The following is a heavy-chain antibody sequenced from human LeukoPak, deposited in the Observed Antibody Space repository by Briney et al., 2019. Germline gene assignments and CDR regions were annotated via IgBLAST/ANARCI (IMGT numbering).Heavy chain of an antibody. CDR3: ARLLRNIAAGVYYFDY. CDR1: GYSYTSYW. V-gene: IGHV5-51*01. CDR2: IYPGDSDT. D-gene: IGHD6-13*01. J-gene: IGHJ4*02. Sequence: GESLKISCKGSGYSYTSYWIGWVRQMPGKGLEWMGVIYPGDSDTRYSPSFQGQVTLSADKSSSTAYLQWSSLKASDSATYYCARLLRNIAAGVYYFDYWGQGTLVTVSS.